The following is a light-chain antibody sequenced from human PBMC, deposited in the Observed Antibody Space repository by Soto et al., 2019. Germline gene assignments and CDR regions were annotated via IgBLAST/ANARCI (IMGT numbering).Light chain of an antibody. J-gene: IGLJ1*01. CDR2: DIR. V-gene: IGLV2-14*03. CDR3: SSYTSSSTRV. Sequence: QPASVSGSPGQSITISCTGTSSDVGGYKYISWYQQHPGKAPKLLIYDIRNRPSGVSDRFSGSKSGNTASLTISGLQAEDEADYYCSSYTSSSTRVFGSGTKLTVL. CDR1: SSDVGGYKY.